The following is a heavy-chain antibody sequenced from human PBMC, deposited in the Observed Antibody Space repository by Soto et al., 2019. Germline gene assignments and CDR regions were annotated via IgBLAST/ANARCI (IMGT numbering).Heavy chain of an antibody. V-gene: IGHV1-18*01. CDR3: ARDITPSLDY. Sequence: VQVSCKTSGYTSNSYGISWVRQAPGQGLEWMGWISTYNGNTDCAQKLQDRLTMTTDMSTSTAYMELRSLTSDDTAVYYCARDITPSLDYWGQGTLVTVSS. D-gene: IGHD3-10*01. CDR1: GYTSNSYG. J-gene: IGHJ4*02. CDR2: ISTYNGNT.